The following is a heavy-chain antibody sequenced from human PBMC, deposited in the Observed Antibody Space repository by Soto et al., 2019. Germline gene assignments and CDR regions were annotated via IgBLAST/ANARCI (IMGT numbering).Heavy chain of an antibody. V-gene: IGHV4-34*01. CDR3: ARARSYGNYDGPNWFDP. D-gene: IGHD3-3*01. Sequence: SETLSLTCAVYGGSSSGYYWSWIRQPPGKGLEWIGEMNHSVSTNYNPSLKSRATMSIDTSKNQFSLTVRSVSAADTAMYYCARARSYGNYDGPNWFDPWGQGTLVTVSS. CDR2: MNHSVST. CDR1: GGSSSGYY. J-gene: IGHJ5*02.